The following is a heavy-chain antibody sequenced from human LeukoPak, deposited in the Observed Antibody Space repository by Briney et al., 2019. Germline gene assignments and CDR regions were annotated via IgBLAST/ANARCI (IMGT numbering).Heavy chain of an antibody. CDR1: GDSVSSNSAA. V-gene: IGHV6-1*01. Sequence: SQTLSLTCAISGDSVSSNSAAWNWIRQSPSRGLEWVGRTYYRSKWYNDYAVSVKSRITLNPDTSKNQFSLQLNSVTPEDTAVYYCARSSTSLPNRPFDPWGQGKLVTVSS. D-gene: IGHD2-2*01. CDR3: ARSSTSLPNRPFDP. CDR2: TYYRSKWYN. J-gene: IGHJ5*02.